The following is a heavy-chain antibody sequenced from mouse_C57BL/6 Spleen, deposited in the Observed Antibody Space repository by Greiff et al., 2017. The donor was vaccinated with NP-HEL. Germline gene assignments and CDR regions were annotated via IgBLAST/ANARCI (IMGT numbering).Heavy chain of an antibody. V-gene: IGHV3-6*01. CDR2: ISYDGSN. Sequence: EVKLQESGPGLVKPSQSLSLTCSVTGYSITSGYYWNWIRQFPGNKLEWMGYISYDGSNNYNPSLKNRISITRDASKNQFFLKLNSVTTEDTATYYCARTHSTTVVARGYFDYWGQGTTLTVSS. CDR1: GYSITSGYY. J-gene: IGHJ2*01. D-gene: IGHD1-1*01. CDR3: ARTHSTTVVARGYFDY.